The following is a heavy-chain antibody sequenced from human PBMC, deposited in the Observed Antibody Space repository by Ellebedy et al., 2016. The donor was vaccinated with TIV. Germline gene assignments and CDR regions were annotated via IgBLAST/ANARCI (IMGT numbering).Heavy chain of an antibody. CDR3: ASQKGSLYYGMDV. CDR1: GDSISNYY. Sequence: SETLSLTCTFSGDSISNYYWSWIRQPPGKGLEWIGYIYYSGSTNYNPSLKSRATISLDTPKKQLSLRLTSVTAADAAVYYCASQKGSLYYGMDVWGQGTTVTVSS. CDR2: IYYSGST. J-gene: IGHJ6*02. V-gene: IGHV4-59*01.